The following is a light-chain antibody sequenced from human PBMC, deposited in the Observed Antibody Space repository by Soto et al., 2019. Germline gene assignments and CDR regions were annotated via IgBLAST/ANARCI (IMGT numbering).Light chain of an antibody. V-gene: IGKV1-12*01. CDR3: QQGASFPRT. CDR2: AAS. Sequence: DIQMTQSPSSVSSSLDDTVTITCRASQAVSTWLAWYQQKPGGAPKLLIYAASTLQSGVPSRFSGSGSGTDFTLTIRSLQPEDFATYYCQQGASFPRTFGGGTKVDIK. CDR1: QAVSTW. J-gene: IGKJ4*01.